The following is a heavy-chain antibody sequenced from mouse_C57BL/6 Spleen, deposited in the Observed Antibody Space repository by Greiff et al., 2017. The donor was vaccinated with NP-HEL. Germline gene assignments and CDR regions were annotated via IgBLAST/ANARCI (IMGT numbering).Heavy chain of an antibody. J-gene: IGHJ2*01. V-gene: IGHV1-15*01. CDR1: GYTFTDYE. CDR2: IDPETGAT. Sequence: QVQLKESGAELVRPGASVTLSCKASGYTFTDYEMHWVKQTPVHGLEWIGAIDPETGATSYNQKFKGKAILTADKSSSTAYMELRSLTSEDSAGYYCSRPVGGDWGQGTTLTVSS. CDR3: SRPVGGD. D-gene: IGHD1-1*01.